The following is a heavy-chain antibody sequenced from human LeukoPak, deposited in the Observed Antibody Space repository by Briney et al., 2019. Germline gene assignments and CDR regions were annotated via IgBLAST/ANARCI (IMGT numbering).Heavy chain of an antibody. CDR1: GYTFTSYV. J-gene: IGHJ3*02. V-gene: IGHV1-8*03. CDR3: ARGKRPYTYYSFWSDYVGVGGENDAFDI. D-gene: IGHD3-3*01. CDR2: MNANSGNT. Sequence: ASVTVSCMPSGYTFTSYVINWVRQATGQGREWMGWMNANSGNTDYAQKLQGGVTITRNTSIRTAYMELSSLRYEDTAVYYCARGKRPYTYYSFWSDYVGVGGENDAFDIWGQGTMVTVSS.